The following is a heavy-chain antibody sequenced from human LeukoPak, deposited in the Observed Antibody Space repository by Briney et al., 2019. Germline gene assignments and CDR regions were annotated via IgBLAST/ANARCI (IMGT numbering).Heavy chain of an antibody. V-gene: IGHV4-34*01. CDR2: INQSGNS. D-gene: IGHD3-16*02. CDR1: GGSLSGSY. J-gene: IGHJ6*02. CDR3: ATRKIRGIIGHYYSGMDV. Sequence: PSETLSLTCDVKGGSLSGSYWTWIRQSPEKRLEWIGEINQSGNSNYSPSLKSRVTISLDTSKNQFSLKVNSVTAADTAVYYCATRKIRGIIGHYYSGMDVWGQGTTVTVSS.